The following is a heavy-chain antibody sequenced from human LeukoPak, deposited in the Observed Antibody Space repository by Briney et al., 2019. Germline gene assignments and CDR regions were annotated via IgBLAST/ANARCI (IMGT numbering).Heavy chain of an antibody. Sequence: ASVKVSCKASGYTFTSYYMHWVRQAPGQGLEWMGIIKPSGGSTSYAQKFQGRVTMTRDTSTSTVYMELSSLRSEDTAVYCCARDRSYDSSGYPFDFWGQGTLVTVSS. D-gene: IGHD3-22*01. CDR2: IKPSGGST. V-gene: IGHV1-46*01. CDR3: ARDRSYDSSGYPFDF. J-gene: IGHJ4*02. CDR1: GYTFTSYY.